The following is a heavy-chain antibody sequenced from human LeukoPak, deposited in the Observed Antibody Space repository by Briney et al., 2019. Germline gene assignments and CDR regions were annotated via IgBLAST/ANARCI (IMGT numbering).Heavy chain of an antibody. CDR3: ARGLRDYVWGSYRSNDAFDI. Sequence: ASVKVSCKASGYTFTSYDINWVRQATGQGLEWMGWMNPNSGNTGYAQKFQGRVIMTRNTSISTAYMELSSLRSEDTAVYYCARGLRDYVWGSYRSNDAFDIWGQGTMVTVSS. CDR1: GYTFTSYD. J-gene: IGHJ3*02. D-gene: IGHD3-16*02. V-gene: IGHV1-8*01. CDR2: MNPNSGNT.